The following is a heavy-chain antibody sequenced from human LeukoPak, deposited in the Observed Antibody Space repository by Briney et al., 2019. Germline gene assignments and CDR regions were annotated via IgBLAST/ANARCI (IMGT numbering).Heavy chain of an antibody. CDR2: IIPILGIA. CDR1: GGTFSSYA. V-gene: IGHV1-69*04. J-gene: IGHJ3*02. D-gene: IGHD2-2*01. Sequence: ASVKVSCKASGGTFSSYAISRVRQAPGQGLEWMGRIIPILGIANYAQKFQGRVTITADKSTSTAYMELSSLRSEDTAVYYCARGYAFSPDDAFDIWGQGTMVTVSS. CDR3: ARGYAFSPDDAFDI.